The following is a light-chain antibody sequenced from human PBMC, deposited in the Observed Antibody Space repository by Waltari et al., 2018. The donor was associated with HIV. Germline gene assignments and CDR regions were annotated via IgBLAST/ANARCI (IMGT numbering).Light chain of an antibody. CDR1: SSAVGTYNY. CDR2: DVS. J-gene: IGLJ1*01. CDR3: CSYAGTNTYV. V-gene: IGLV2-23*02. Sequence: QSALTQPASVSQSPGQSLTISCTATSSAVGTYNYVSWYQQHPGKVPKLVIYDVSKRPSGVSNLFSGSKAGNTASLTISGLQAEDEADYYCCSYAGTNTYVFGSGTKVTVL.